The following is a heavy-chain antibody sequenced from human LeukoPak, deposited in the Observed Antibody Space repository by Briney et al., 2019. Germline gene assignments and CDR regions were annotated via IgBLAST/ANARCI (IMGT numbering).Heavy chain of an antibody. D-gene: IGHD2-8*01. Sequence: GGSLRLSCAASGFTFSSYGMHWVRQAPGKGLEWVAVIWYDGSNKYYADSVKGRFTISRDNSKNTLYLQTNSLRAEDTAVYYCARDPVNGGWFDYWGQGTLVTVSS. J-gene: IGHJ5*01. CDR2: IWYDGSNK. CDR1: GFTFSSYG. CDR3: ARDPVNGGWFDY. V-gene: IGHV3-33*01.